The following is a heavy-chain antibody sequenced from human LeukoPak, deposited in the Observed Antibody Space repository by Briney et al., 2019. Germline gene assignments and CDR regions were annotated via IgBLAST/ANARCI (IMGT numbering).Heavy chain of an antibody. J-gene: IGHJ4*02. Sequence: ASVKVSCKASGYTFTSYGISWVRQAPGQGLEWMGWISAYSGNTNYAQKLQGRVTMTTDTSTSTAYMELRSLRSDDTAVYYCARDGTGNLHYCTNGVCPAYFDYWGQGTLVTVSS. V-gene: IGHV1-18*01. CDR2: ISAYSGNT. D-gene: IGHD2-8*01. CDR3: ARDGTGNLHYCTNGVCPAYFDY. CDR1: GYTFTSYG.